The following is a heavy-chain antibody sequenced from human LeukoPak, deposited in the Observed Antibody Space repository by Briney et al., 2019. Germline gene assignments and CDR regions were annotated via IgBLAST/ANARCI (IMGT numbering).Heavy chain of an antibody. CDR1: GGSISSYY. CDR2: IYYSGST. CDR3: ARDGEGYFDY. J-gene: IGHJ4*02. Sequence: SETLSLTCTVAGGSISSYYWSWIRQPPGKGLEWIGYIYYSGSTNYNPSLKSRVTISVDTSKNQFSLKLSSVTAADTAVYYCARDGEGYFDYWGQGTLVTVSS. V-gene: IGHV4-59*01.